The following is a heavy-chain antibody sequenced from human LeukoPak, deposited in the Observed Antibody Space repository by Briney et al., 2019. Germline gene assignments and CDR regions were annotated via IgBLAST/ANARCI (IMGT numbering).Heavy chain of an antibody. Sequence: PSETLSLTCTVSGGSITSYYWTWIRQPPGKGLEWIGFIYGDGSTKYNPSLKSRVTMPVDTSKNQFSLKLSSATAADSAVYYCARDKDSGTNHAKIRCDVWGQGTMVTVSS. J-gene: IGHJ3*01. CDR1: GGSITSYY. D-gene: IGHD1-26*01. CDR3: ARDKDSGTNHAKIRCDV. V-gene: IGHV4-59*01. CDR2: IYGDGST.